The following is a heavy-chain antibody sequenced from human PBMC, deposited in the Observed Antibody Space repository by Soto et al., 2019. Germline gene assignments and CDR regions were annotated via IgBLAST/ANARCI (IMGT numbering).Heavy chain of an antibody. Sequence: GGSLRLSCAASGFTFSSYAMHWVRQAPGKGLEWVAVISYDGSNKYYADSVKGRFTISRDNSKNTLYLQMNSLRAEDTAVYYCARDGLIAARTAFDYWGQGTLVTVSS. CDR2: ISYDGSNK. V-gene: IGHV3-30-3*01. J-gene: IGHJ4*02. CDR3: ARDGLIAARTAFDY. CDR1: GFTFSSYA. D-gene: IGHD6-6*01.